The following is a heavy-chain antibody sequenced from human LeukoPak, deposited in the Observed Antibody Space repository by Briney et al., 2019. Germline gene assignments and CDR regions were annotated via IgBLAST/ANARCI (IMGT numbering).Heavy chain of an antibody. CDR1: GFTFSSYA. Sequence: PGGSLRLSCAASGFTFSSYAMSWVRQAPGKGLEWVSAISGSGGSIYYADSVKGRFTISRDNAKNSLYLQMNSLRAEDTAVYYCASRSYGSGSYYNNPDYWGQGTLVTVSS. CDR2: ISGSGGSI. J-gene: IGHJ4*02. D-gene: IGHD3-10*01. CDR3: ASRSYGSGSYYNNPDY. V-gene: IGHV3-23*01.